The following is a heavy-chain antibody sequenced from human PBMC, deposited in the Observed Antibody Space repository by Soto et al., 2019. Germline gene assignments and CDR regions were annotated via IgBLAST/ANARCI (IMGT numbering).Heavy chain of an antibody. Sequence: SGPTGEPTQTLTLTCTFSGFSLSTSGMCVSWIRQPPGKALEWLALIDWDDDKYYSTSLKTRLTISKDTSKNQVVLTMTNMDPVDTATYYCARIVFPNPYCSGGSCYPPRYYYYGMDVWGQGTTVTVSS. V-gene: IGHV2-70*01. CDR2: IDWDDDK. CDR3: ARIVFPNPYCSGGSCYPPRYYYYGMDV. CDR1: GFSLSTSGMC. J-gene: IGHJ6*02. D-gene: IGHD2-15*01.